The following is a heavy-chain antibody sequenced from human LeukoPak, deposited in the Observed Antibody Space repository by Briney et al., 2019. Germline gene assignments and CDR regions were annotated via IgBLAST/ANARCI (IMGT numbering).Heavy chain of an antibody. Sequence: SATLSLTCAVYGGSFSGYYWSWIRQPPGKGLEWIGEINHSGSTNYNPSLKSRVTISLDTSKHQFSLKLSSVTAADTAVYYCARVYHYDTSGYYPFDYWGQGTLVTVSS. CDR1: GGSFSGYY. V-gene: IGHV4-34*01. CDR2: INHSGST. CDR3: ARVYHYDTSGYYPFDY. J-gene: IGHJ4*02. D-gene: IGHD3-22*01.